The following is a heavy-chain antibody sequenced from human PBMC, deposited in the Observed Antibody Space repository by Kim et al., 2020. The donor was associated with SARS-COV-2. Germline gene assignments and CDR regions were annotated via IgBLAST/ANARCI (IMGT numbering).Heavy chain of an antibody. D-gene: IGHD1-26*01. CDR3: ARGSGNYPEGY. J-gene: IGHJ4*02. V-gene: IGHV1-2*02. CDR1: GYTFSGYY. Sequence: ASVTVSCKASGYTFSGYYIHWIRQAPGQGLEWMGWINPQSGGTNLAQNFRARVIMTGDTSVSTAYLEVSGLTSDDTAVYYCARGSGNYPEGYWGQGTLVTVSS. CDR2: INPQSGGT.